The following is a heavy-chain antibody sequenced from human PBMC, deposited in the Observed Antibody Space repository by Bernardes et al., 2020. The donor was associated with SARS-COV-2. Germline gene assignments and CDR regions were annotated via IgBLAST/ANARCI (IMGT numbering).Heavy chain of an antibody. Sequence: ASVKVSCKASGYTFSSYYIHWVRQAPGQGFEWMGIINPGGGQTNYAQKFQGRVTMTRDTSTNTVFMELSSLTADDTAVYYCARDALWGSEDYFDYWGQGTLVTLSS. CDR2: INPGGGQT. J-gene: IGHJ4*02. CDR1: GYTFSSYY. D-gene: IGHD7-27*01. CDR3: ARDALWGSEDYFDY. V-gene: IGHV1-46*01.